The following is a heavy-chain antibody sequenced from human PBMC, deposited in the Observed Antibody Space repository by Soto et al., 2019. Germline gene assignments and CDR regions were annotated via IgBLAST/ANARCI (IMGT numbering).Heavy chain of an antibody. V-gene: IGHV1-2*04. Sequence: ASVKVSCKASGYTFTGYYMHWVRQAPGQGLEWMGWINPNSGGTNYAQKFQGWVTMTRDTSISTAYMELSRLRSDDTAVYYCARESLELLRGMDYWGQGTMVNVS. CDR3: ARESLELLRGMDY. CDR2: INPNSGGT. CDR1: GYTFTGYY. D-gene: IGHD1-26*01. J-gene: IGHJ4*02.